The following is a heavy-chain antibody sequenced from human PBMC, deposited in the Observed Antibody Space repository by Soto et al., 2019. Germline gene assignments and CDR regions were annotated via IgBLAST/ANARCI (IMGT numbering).Heavy chain of an antibody. CDR3: ARDSRYCTNGVCYTVGAFDI. Sequence: SLRLSCAASGFTFSSYAMHWVRQAPGKGLEWVAVISYDGSNKYYADSVKGRFTISRDNSKNTLYLQMNSLRAEDTAVYYCARDSRYCTNGVCYTVGAFDIWGQGTMVTVSS. D-gene: IGHD2-8*01. V-gene: IGHV3-30-3*01. CDR1: GFTFSSYA. CDR2: ISYDGSNK. J-gene: IGHJ3*02.